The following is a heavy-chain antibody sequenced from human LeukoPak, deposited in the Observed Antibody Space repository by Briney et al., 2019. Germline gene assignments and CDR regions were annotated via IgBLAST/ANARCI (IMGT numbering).Heavy chain of an antibody. Sequence: GGSLRLSCAASGFSFSNAWMSWVRQAPGKGLEWVGRIKSKTDGGTTDYAAPVKGRFTISRDDSKNTVYLQMNSLKTEDTAVYYCASYGSGSHDYWGQGSLVTVSS. D-gene: IGHD3-10*01. CDR2: IKSKTDGGTT. J-gene: IGHJ4*02. CDR3: ASYGSGSHDY. V-gene: IGHV3-15*01. CDR1: GFSFSNAW.